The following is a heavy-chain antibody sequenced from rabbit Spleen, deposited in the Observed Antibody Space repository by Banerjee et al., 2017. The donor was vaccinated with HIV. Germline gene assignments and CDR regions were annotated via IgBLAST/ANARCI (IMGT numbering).Heavy chain of an antibody. Sequence: QSLEESGGGLVQPEGSLALTCKASGFSFSSNDYICWVRQAPGKGLEWISCIDGGSSGFTYSATWAKGRFTCSKTSSTTVTLQMTSLTVADTATYFCARDTASSFSSYGMDLWGQGTLVTVS. J-gene: IGHJ6*01. V-gene: IGHV1S40*01. CDR1: GFSFSSNDY. CDR3: ARDTASSFSSYGMDL. D-gene: IGHD6-1*01. CDR2: IDGGSSGFT.